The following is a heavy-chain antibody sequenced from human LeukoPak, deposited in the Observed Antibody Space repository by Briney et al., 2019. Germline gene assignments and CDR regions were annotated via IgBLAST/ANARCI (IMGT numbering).Heavy chain of an antibody. CDR2: IYHSGST. V-gene: IGHV4-30-2*01. CDR3: ARGSGHFDFWGGYPPRR. CDR1: GGSISSGGYS. D-gene: IGHD3-3*01. Sequence: SSETLSLTCAVSGGSISSGGYSWSWIRQPPGKDLEWIGYIYHSGSTYYNPSLKSRVTISIDTSKNQFSLKLSSVTAADTAVYYCARGSGHFDFWGGYPPRRGDQGTLVPVSS. J-gene: IGHJ4*02.